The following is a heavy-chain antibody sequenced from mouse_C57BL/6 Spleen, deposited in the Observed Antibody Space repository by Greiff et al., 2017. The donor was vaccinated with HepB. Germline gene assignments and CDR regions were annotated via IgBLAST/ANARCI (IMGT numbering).Heavy chain of an antibody. Sequence: QVQLKQPGAELVKPGASVKMSCKASGYTFTSYWITWVKQRPGQGLEWIGDIYPGSGSTNYNEKFKSKATLTVDASSSTAYMQLSSLTSEDDAVYYCARTGDGSSDPFADWGQGTLVTVSA. CDR1: GYTFTSYW. CDR2: IYPGSGST. CDR3: ARTGDGSSDPFAD. D-gene: IGHD1-1*01. J-gene: IGHJ3*01. V-gene: IGHV1-55*01.